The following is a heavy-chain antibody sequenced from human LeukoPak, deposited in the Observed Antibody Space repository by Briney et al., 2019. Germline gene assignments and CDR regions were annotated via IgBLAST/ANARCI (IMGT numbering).Heavy chain of an antibody. D-gene: IGHD3-22*01. CDR2: INHSGST. Sequence: SETLSLTCAVYGGSFSGYYWSWIRQPPGKGLEWIGEINHSGSTNYNPSLKSRVTISVDTSKNQFSLKLSSVTAADTAVYYCARGLDDSSGYYYGYFDYWAREPWSPSPQ. V-gene: IGHV4-34*01. CDR1: GGSFSGYY. CDR3: ARGLDDSSGYYYGYFDY. J-gene: IGHJ4*02.